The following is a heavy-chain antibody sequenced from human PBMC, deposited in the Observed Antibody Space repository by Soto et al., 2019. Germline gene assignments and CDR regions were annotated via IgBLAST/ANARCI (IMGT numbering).Heavy chain of an antibody. CDR3: AKVSPAGDAHYFYYGVDV. CDR1: GFAFNDYY. D-gene: IGHD2-21*02. Sequence: QVQLVESGGGLVKPGGSLRLSCEASGFAFNDYYMAWISQAPGKGLEWLSYISSSGSTTYYADSVKGRFTVSRDNAKNSLYLQMNNLRAEDTAVFFCAKVSPAGDAHYFYYGVDVWGQGTTVTVSS. V-gene: IGHV3-11*01. J-gene: IGHJ6*02. CDR2: ISSSGSTT.